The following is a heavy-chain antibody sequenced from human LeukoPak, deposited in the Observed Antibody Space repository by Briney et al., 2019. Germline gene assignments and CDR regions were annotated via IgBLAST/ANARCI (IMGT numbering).Heavy chain of an antibody. V-gene: IGHV3-11*01. D-gene: IGHD2-2*01. CDR3: ASLSAAIRYYYGMDV. CDR1: GFTFSDYY. Sequence: GGSLRLSCAASGFTFSDYYMSWIRQAPGKGLEWVSYISSSGSTIYYADSVKGRFTISRDNAKNSLYLQMNSLRAEGTAVYYCASLSAAIRYYYGMDVWGQGTTVTVSS. J-gene: IGHJ6*02. CDR2: ISSSGSTI.